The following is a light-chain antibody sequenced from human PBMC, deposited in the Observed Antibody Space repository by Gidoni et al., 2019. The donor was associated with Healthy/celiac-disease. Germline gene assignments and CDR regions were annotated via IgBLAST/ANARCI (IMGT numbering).Light chain of an antibody. V-gene: IGKV3-11*01. J-gene: IGKJ1*01. CDR1: QSVSSY. CDR3: QQRSNWPPWT. Sequence: EIVLTQSPATLSLSPGERATLSCRASQSVSSYLAWYQQKPGQAPRLLSYDASNRATGIQARFSGSGSGTDFTLTISSLEPEDFAVYYCQQRSNWPPWTFGQGTKVEIK. CDR2: DAS.